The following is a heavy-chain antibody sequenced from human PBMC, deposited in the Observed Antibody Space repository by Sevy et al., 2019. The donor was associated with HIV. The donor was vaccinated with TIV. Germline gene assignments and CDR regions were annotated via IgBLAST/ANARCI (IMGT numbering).Heavy chain of an antibody. CDR1: GFNFSSYG. CDR2: ISYDGSSK. Sequence: GGSLRLSCAASGFNFSSYGMHWVRQAPGKGLEWVAVISYDGSSKYYAESVKGRFTISRDNSKNTLYLQISSLRAEDTAVYYCAKESGSYYDFWSGHDAFDIWGQGTMDTVSS. J-gene: IGHJ3*02. V-gene: IGHV3-30*18. D-gene: IGHD3-3*01. CDR3: AKESGSYYDFWSGHDAFDI.